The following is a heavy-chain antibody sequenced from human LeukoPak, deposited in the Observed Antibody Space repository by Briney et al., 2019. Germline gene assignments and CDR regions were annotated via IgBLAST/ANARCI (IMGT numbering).Heavy chain of an antibody. D-gene: IGHD1-26*01. Sequence: GGSLRLSCAASGFTFDDYTMHWVRQAPGKGLEWVSLISWDGGGTYYADSVKGRFTISRDNSKNSLYLQMNSLRTEDTALYYCAIIVGATGGIDYWGQGTLVTVSS. CDR1: GFTFDDYT. J-gene: IGHJ4*02. CDR3: AIIVGATGGIDY. CDR2: ISWDGGGT. V-gene: IGHV3-43*01.